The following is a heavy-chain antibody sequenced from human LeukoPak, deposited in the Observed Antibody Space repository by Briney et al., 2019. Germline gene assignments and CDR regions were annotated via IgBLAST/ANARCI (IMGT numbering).Heavy chain of an antibody. CDR2: ISSSGSTI. Sequence: GGSLRLSCTASGFTFSSYSMNWVRQAPGKGLEWVSYISSSGSTIYYVDSVKGRFTISRDNAKNSLYLQMNSLRAEDTAVYYCAKDRYGGGPYYYYYGMDVWGQGTTVTVSS. CDR1: GFTFSSYS. CDR3: AKDRYGGGPYYYYYGMDV. D-gene: IGHD3-16*02. J-gene: IGHJ6*02. V-gene: IGHV3-48*04.